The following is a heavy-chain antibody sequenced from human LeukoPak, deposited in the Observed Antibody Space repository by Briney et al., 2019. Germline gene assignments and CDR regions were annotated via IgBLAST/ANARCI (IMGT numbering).Heavy chain of an antibody. CDR1: GFTVSNNY. D-gene: IGHD5-18*01. CDR2: IYSGGST. Sequence: GGSLRLSCAASGFTVSNNYMSWVRQAPGKGLEWVSVIYSGGSTYYADSVKGRFTISRDNSKNTLYLQMNSLRAEDTAVYYCATSYSYGPFDYWGQGTLVTVSS. V-gene: IGHV3-53*01. J-gene: IGHJ4*02. CDR3: ATSYSYGPFDY.